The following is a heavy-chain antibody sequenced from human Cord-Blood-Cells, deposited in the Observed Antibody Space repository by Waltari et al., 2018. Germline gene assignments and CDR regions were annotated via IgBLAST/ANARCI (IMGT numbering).Heavy chain of an antibody. CDR1: GFSPSTSGVG. D-gene: IGHD7-27*01. CDR2: IYWDDDK. Sequence: QITLKESGPTLVKPTQPLTLTCTFSGFSPSTSGVGVGWIRQPPGKALEWLALIYWDDDKRYRPSLKSRLTITKDTSKNQVVLTMTNMDPVDTATYYCARQPLGRFYWYFDLWGRGTLVTVSS. V-gene: IGHV2-5*02. J-gene: IGHJ2*01. CDR3: ARQPLGRFYWYFDL.